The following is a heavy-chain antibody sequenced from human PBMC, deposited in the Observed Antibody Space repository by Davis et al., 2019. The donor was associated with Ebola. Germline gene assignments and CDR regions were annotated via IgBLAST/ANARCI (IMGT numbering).Heavy chain of an antibody. Sequence: GESLKISCAASGFTFSSYGMHWVRQAPGKGLEWVAVISYDGSNKYYADSVKGRFTISRDNSKNTLYLQMNSLRAEDTAVYYCARDYRVHGTLRCCGYWGQGTLVTVSS. CDR2: ISYDGSNK. J-gene: IGHJ4*02. V-gene: IGHV3-30*19. D-gene: IGHD4-17*01. CDR3: ARDYRVHGTLRCCGY. CDR1: GFTFSSYG.